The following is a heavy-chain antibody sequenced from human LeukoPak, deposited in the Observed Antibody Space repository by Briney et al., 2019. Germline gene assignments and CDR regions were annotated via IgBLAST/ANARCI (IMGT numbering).Heavy chain of an antibody. V-gene: IGHV3-21*01. CDR2: ISSSSSYI. CDR1: GFTFSSYS. D-gene: IGHD6-6*01. CDR3: ARDPYSSSSFDY. Sequence: GGSLRLSCAASGFTFSSYSMNWVRQAPGKGLEWVSSISSSSSYIYYADADSLKGRFTISRDNAKSSLYLHMNSLRAEDTAVYYCARDPYSSSSFDYWGQGTLVTVSS. J-gene: IGHJ4*02.